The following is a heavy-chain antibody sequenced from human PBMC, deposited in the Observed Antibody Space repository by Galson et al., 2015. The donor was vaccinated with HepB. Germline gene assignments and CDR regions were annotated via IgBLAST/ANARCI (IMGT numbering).Heavy chain of an antibody. CDR3: ARDIYDFWRGLDY. Sequence: SLRLSCAASGFTFSRYGMHWVRQAPGKGLEWVAVIWYDGSNKYYADSVKGRFTISRDNAKNSLYLQMNSLRAEDTAVYYCARDIYDFWRGLDYWGQGTLVTVSS. CDR2: IWYDGSNK. CDR1: GFTFSRYG. D-gene: IGHD3-3*01. V-gene: IGHV3-33*01. J-gene: IGHJ4*02.